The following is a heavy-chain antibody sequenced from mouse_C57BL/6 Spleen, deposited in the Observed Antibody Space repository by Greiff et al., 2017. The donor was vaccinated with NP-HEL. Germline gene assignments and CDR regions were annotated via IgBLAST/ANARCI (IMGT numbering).Heavy chain of an antibody. V-gene: IGHV1-64*01. CDR1: GYTFTSYW. D-gene: IGHD2-4*01. CDR2: IHPNSGST. J-gene: IGHJ3*01. Sequence: QVQLQQPGAELVKPGASVKLSCKASGYTFTSYWMHWVKQRPGQGLEWIGMIHPNSGSTNYNEKFKSKATLTVDKSSSTADMQLSSLTSEDSAVYYGAGDDYGGAFAYWGQGTLVTVSA. CDR3: AGDDYGGAFAY.